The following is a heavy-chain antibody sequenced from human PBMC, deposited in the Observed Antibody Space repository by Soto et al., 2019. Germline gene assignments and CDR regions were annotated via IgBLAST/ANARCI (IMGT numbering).Heavy chain of an antibody. J-gene: IGHJ4*02. V-gene: IGHV4-4*02. CDR2: MSHIGSV. CDR3: ARSLGWYESDY. CDR1: GVSIGSNYY. Sequence: QVLLQESGPGLVQPSGTLSLSCVVSGVSIGSNYYWGGVRQPPGKGLEWLGDMSHIGSVNYNPYLKSRVTISMVKSQNQFSLKLNSVTAAETAVYYCARSLGWYESDYWGQGTLVIVSS. D-gene: IGHD6-19*01.